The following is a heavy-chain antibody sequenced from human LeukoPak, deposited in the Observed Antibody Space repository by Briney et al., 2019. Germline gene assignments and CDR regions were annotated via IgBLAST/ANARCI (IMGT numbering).Heavy chain of an antibody. J-gene: IGHJ6*03. D-gene: IGHD3-22*01. CDR3: ARGSYYYDSSGYPNYYYYYMDV. Sequence: SETLSLTCAVYGGSFSGYYWSWIRQPPGKGLEWIGEINHSGSTNYNPSLKSRVTISVDTSKNQFSLKLSSVTAADTAVYYCARGSYYYDSSGYPNYYYYYMDVWGKGTTVTVCS. CDR2: INHSGST. CDR1: GGSFSGYY. V-gene: IGHV4-34*01.